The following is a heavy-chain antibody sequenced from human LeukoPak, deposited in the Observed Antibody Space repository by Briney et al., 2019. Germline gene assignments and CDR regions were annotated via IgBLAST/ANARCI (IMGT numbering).Heavy chain of an antibody. D-gene: IGHD4-17*01. Sequence: ASVKVSCKASGGTFSSYAISWVRQAPGQGLEWMGGIIPIFGTANYAQKFQGRVTITADESTSTAYMELSSLRSDDTAVYYCARDGDYGDYVEDYWGQGTLVTVSS. CDR3: ARDGDYGDYVEDY. V-gene: IGHV1-69*01. CDR2: IIPIFGTA. CDR1: GGTFSSYA. J-gene: IGHJ4*02.